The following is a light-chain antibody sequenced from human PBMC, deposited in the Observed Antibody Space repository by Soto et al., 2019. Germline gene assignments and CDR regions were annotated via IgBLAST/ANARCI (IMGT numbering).Light chain of an antibody. Sequence: QSVLTQSPSASGTPGQRVTISCSGSSSNIGNNTVNWYQQLPGTAPKLLIYSNNQRPSGVPDRFSGSKSGTSASLAISGLQSEDEADYYCAAWDDSLNSPVFGGGTKVTVL. CDR1: SSNIGNNT. CDR3: AAWDDSLNSPV. V-gene: IGLV1-44*01. CDR2: SNN. J-gene: IGLJ2*01.